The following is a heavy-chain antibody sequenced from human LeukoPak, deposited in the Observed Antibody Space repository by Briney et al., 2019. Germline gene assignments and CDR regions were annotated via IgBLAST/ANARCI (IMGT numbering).Heavy chain of an antibody. D-gene: IGHD3-22*01. CDR3: ARDAGGLGYYDSSGYYDY. Sequence: ASVKVSCKASGGTFTSYYMHWVRQAPGQGLEWMGIINPSGGSTSYAQKFQGRVTMTRDMSTSTVYMELSSLRSEDTAVYYCARDAGGLGYYDSSGYYDYWGQGTLVTVSS. CDR2: INPSGGST. J-gene: IGHJ4*02. V-gene: IGHV1-46*01. CDR1: GGTFTSYY.